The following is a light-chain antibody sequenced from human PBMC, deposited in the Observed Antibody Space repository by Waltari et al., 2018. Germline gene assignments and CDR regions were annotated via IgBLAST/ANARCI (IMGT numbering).Light chain of an antibody. CDR1: SGHSSNI. CDR3: ETGGHGTWV. J-gene: IGLJ3*02. Sequence: QLVLTQSPSASASLGASVKLTCTLSSGHSSNIIAWLQQQPENGPRYLMKVNSDGSHSKGDDIPDRFSGSSSGAERYLTISSLQSEDEADYYCETGGHGTWVFGGGTKLTVL. V-gene: IGLV4-69*01. CDR2: VNSDGSH.